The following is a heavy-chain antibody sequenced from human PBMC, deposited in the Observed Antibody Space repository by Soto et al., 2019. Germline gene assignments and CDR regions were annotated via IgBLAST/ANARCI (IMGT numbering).Heavy chain of an antibody. D-gene: IGHD3-22*01. CDR3: ARYDSSGYPSSPYFQH. CDR2: IWYDGSNK. Sequence: QVQLVESGGGVVQPGRSLRLSCAASGFTFSSYGMHWVRQAPGKGLEWVAVIWYDGSNKYYADSVKGRFTISRDNSKNTLNLQMNSLRAEDTAVYYCARYDSSGYPSSPYFQHWGQGTLVTVSS. CDR1: GFTFSSYG. V-gene: IGHV3-33*01. J-gene: IGHJ1*01.